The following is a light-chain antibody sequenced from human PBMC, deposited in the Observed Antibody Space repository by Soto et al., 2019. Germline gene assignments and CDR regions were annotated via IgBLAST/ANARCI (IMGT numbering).Light chain of an antibody. Sequence: QSVLKQPPSVSGAPGQRVTISCTGSSSNIGEGYDVHWYQQLPGTAPKLLIYGNSNRPSGVPDRFSGSKSGTSASLAITGLQAEDEADYHRQSYDSSLRYVFGTGTKVTV. J-gene: IGLJ1*01. CDR3: QSYDSSLRYV. CDR2: GNS. CDR1: SSNIGEGYD. V-gene: IGLV1-40*01.